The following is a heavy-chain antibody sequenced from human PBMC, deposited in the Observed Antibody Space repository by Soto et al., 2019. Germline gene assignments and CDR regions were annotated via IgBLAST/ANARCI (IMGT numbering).Heavy chain of an antibody. CDR2: ISAYNGDT. Sequence: QVQLVQSGAEVKKPGASVTVSCKASGYTFNSYGINWVRQAPGQGLEWMGWISAYNGDTNSAQKLQGRVTMTTDTATSTAYLGMRSLRSDDTAVYYYARGRYSSNGYFEYWGQGTLVTVSS. D-gene: IGHD6-19*01. V-gene: IGHV1-18*01. CDR3: ARGRYSSNGYFEY. CDR1: GYTFNSYG. J-gene: IGHJ4*02.